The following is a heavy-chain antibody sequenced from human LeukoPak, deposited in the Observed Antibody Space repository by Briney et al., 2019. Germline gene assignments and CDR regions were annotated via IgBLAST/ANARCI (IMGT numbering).Heavy chain of an antibody. CDR1: GGSFSGYY. CDR3: ARGEYSSSSSYFDY. J-gene: IGHJ4*02. Sequence: PSETLSLTCAVYGGSFSGYYWSWIRQPPGKGLEWIGEINHSGSTNYSPSLKSRVTISVDTSKNQFSLKVSSVTAADTAVYYCARGEYSSSSSYFDYWGQGTLVTVSS. D-gene: IGHD6-6*01. V-gene: IGHV4-34*01. CDR2: INHSGST.